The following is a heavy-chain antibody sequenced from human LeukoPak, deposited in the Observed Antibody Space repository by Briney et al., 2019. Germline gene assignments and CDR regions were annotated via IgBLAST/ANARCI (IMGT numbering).Heavy chain of an antibody. D-gene: IGHD2-2*01. Sequence: PGGSLRLSCAASGFTFSSYGMHWVRQGPGKGLEWVAFIRYDGSNKYYADSVKGRFTISRDNSKNTLYLQINSLRAEDTAVYYCARESFIVVVPAAYNWFDPWGQGTLVTVSS. J-gene: IGHJ5*02. CDR3: ARESFIVVVPAAYNWFDP. V-gene: IGHV3-30*02. CDR1: GFTFSSYG. CDR2: IRYDGSNK.